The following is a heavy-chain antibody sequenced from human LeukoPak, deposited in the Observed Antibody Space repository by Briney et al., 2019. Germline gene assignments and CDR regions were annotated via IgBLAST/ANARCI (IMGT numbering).Heavy chain of an antibody. CDR3: ARDTSPSYYFMDV. CDR1: GFTFSSYS. V-gene: IGHV3-30*04. J-gene: IGHJ6*03. Sequence: PEGSLRLSCSASGFTFSSYSMHWVRQAPGKGLEWVTVISYDGSHTYYADSVKGRFSISRDSSKNTLYLQLNSLRDEDTAVYFCARDTSPSYYFMDVWGRGTTVTVSS. CDR2: ISYDGSHT. D-gene: IGHD1-26*01.